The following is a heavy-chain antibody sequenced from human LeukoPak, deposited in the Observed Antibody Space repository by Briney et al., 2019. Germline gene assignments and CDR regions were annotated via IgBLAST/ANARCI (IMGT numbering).Heavy chain of an antibody. D-gene: IGHD5-18*01. Sequence: SETLSLTCTVSGGSISSHYWTWIRQPPGKGLEWIGYIYYSGSTNYNPSLKSRVTISVDTAKNQFSLKLSSVTAADTAVYYCAKSSMDTAPWDWGQGTLVTVSS. CDR2: IYYSGST. V-gene: IGHV4-59*11. CDR1: GGSISSHY. J-gene: IGHJ4*02. CDR3: AKSSMDTAPWD.